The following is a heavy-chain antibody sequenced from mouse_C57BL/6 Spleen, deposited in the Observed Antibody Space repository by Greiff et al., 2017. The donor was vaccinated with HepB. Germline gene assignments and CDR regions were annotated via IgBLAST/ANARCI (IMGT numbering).Heavy chain of an antibody. CDR3: ARSGTQGLLRVDY. CDR2: IYPSDSET. V-gene: IGHV1-61*01. CDR1: GYTFTSYW. Sequence: QVQLQQPGAELVRPGSSVKLSCKASGYTFTSYWIDWVKQRPGQGLEWIGNIYPSDSETHYNQKFKDKATLTVDKSSSTAYMQLSSLTSEDSAVYYCARSGTQGLLRVDYWGQGTSVTVSS. D-gene: IGHD2-3*01. J-gene: IGHJ4*01.